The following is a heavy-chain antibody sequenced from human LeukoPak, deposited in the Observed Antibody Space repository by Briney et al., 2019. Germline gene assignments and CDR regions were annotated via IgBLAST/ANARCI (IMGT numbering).Heavy chain of an antibody. CDR3: VRDLDLGGYSSFEY. J-gene: IGHJ4*02. V-gene: IGHV3-74*01. CDR2: IKSDGSSS. D-gene: IGHD4-23*01. CDR1: GCTFSSYFW. Sequence: GGSLRLACAASGCTFSSYFWMHWVRQAPGKGLVWVSRIKSDGSSSTYADSVKGRFTISRDSAKNSLYLQMNTLRAEDTAVYYCVRDLDLGGYSSFEYWGQGTLVTVSS.